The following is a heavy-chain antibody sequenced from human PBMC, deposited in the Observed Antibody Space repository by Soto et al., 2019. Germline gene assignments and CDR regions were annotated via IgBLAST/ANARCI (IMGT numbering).Heavy chain of an antibody. J-gene: IGHJ6*02. Sequence: QVQLVESGGGVGQPGRSLRLSCAASGFIFSSYGMHWVRQTPGKGLEWVAVIWYDGSNEYYADSVKGRFTISRDNSMNTLYLQMDSLRAEDTAVYYCARDQLTRVAHYYGMDVWGQGTTVTVSS. V-gene: IGHV3-33*01. CDR1: GFIFSSYG. CDR3: ARDQLTRVAHYYGMDV. D-gene: IGHD1-1*01. CDR2: IWYDGSNE.